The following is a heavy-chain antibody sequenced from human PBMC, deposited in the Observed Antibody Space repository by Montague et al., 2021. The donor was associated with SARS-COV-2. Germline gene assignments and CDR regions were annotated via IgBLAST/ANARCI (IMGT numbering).Heavy chain of an antibody. CDR1: GGSISSYY. CDR2: IYYSGST. D-gene: IGHD3-22*01. V-gene: IGHV4-59*01. J-gene: IGHJ4*02. CDR3: ARGRDGYYHRSALFDS. Sequence: SETLSLTCTVSGGSISSYYWSWIRQPPGKGLEWIGYIYYSGSTNYNPSLKSRVTISVDTSKNQFSLKLTSVTAADTAVYYCARGRDGYYHRSALFDSWGQGTLVTVSS.